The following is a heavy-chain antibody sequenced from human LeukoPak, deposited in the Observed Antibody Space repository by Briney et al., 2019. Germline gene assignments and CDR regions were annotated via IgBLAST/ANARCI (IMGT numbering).Heavy chain of an antibody. D-gene: IGHD3-9*01. Sequence: GGSLRLSCAASGYTVSSNYMSWVRQAPGKGLEWVSVIYSGGSTYYADSVKGRFTISRDNSKNTLYLQMNSLRAEDTAVYYCARAPDDILTGFAFDISGQGKMVTASS. J-gene: IGHJ3*02. CDR1: GYTVSSNY. CDR3: ARAPDDILTGFAFDI. CDR2: IYSGGST. V-gene: IGHV3-66*01.